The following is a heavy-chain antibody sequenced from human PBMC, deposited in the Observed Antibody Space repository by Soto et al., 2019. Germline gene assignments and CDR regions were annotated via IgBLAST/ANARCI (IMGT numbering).Heavy chain of an antibody. CDR2: ISSSSSYR. J-gene: IGHJ4*02. V-gene: IGHV3-11*06. CDR3: ARAFKRSYFDF. D-gene: IGHD6-25*01. CDR1: GFTFSDYY. Sequence: QVQLVESGGGLVQPGGSLRLSCAASGFTFSDYYMSWIRQAPGKGLEWVSYISSSSSYRNYADSVKGRFTISRDNAKNSVYLQMNSLRAEDTGVYFCARAFKRSYFDFWGQGTLVTVSS.